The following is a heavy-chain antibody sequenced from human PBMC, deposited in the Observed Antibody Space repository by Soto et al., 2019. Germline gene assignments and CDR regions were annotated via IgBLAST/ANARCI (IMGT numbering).Heavy chain of an antibody. V-gene: IGHV3-21*01. CDR3: ARDSGDYYDSSGYYGDY. CDR1: GFTFSSYS. D-gene: IGHD3-22*01. J-gene: IGHJ4*02. CDR2: ISSSSSCI. Sequence: EVQLVESGGGLVKPGGSLRLSCAASGFTFSSYSMNWVRQAPGKGLEWVSSISSSSSCIYYADSVKGRFTISRDNAKNSLYLQMNSLRAEDTAVYYCARDSGDYYDSSGYYGDYWGQGTLVTVSS.